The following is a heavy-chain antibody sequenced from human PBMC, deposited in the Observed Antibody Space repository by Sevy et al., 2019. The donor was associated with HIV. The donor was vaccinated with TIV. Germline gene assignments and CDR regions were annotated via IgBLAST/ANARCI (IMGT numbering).Heavy chain of an antibody. Sequence: GGSLRLSCAASAFNFSIYGMHWVRQAPDKGLEWVALIWYDGSNKYYADSVKGRFTISRDNSKSTLYLQMNSLRAEDTAVYYCAKGREQGYYYGMDVWGQGTTVTVSS. J-gene: IGHJ6*02. CDR2: IWYDGSNK. V-gene: IGHV3-33*03. CDR1: AFNFSIYG. D-gene: IGHD1-26*01. CDR3: AKGREQGYYYGMDV.